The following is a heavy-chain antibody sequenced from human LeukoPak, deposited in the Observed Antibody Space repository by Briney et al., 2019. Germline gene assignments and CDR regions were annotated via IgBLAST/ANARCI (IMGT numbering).Heavy chain of an antibody. CDR3: AKDDSVAAALPFDY. CDR1: GFTFSSYA. CDR2: ISGSGGST. V-gene: IGHV3-23*01. D-gene: IGHD6-13*01. J-gene: IGHJ4*02. Sequence: GGSLRLSCAASGFTFSSYAMSWVRQAPGKGLEWVSAISGSGGSTYYADSVKGRFTISRDNSKNTLYLRTNSLRAEDTAVYYCAKDDSVAAALPFDYWGQGTLVTVSS.